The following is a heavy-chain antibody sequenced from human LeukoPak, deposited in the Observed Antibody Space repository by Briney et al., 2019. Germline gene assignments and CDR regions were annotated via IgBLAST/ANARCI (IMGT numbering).Heavy chain of an antibody. CDR1: GFTFSSYA. J-gene: IGHJ4*02. CDR3: AKWRDGYNHYYFDY. CDR2: ISGSGGST. D-gene: IGHD5-24*01. Sequence: PGGSLRLSCAASGFTFSSYAMSWVRQAPGKGLEWVSAISGSGGSTHYADSVKGRFTISRDNSKNTLYLQMNSLRAEDTAVYYCAKWRDGYNHYYFDYWGQGTLVTVSS. V-gene: IGHV3-23*01.